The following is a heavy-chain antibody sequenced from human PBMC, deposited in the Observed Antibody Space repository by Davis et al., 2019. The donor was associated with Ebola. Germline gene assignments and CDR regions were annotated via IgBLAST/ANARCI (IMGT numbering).Heavy chain of an antibody. Sequence: GGSLRLSCAASGFTFSSYAMSWVRQAPGKGLEWVSAISGSGGSTYYADSVKGRFTISRDNSKNTLYLQMNSLRAEDTAVYYCARGGLLWFGELLFSAHYYGMDVWGQGTTVTVSS. CDR2: ISGSGGST. J-gene: IGHJ6*02. V-gene: IGHV3-23*01. D-gene: IGHD3-10*01. CDR1: GFTFSSYA. CDR3: ARGGLLWFGELLFSAHYYGMDV.